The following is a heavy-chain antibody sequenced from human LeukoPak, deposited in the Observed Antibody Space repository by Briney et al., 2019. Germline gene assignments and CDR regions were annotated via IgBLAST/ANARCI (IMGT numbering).Heavy chain of an antibody. CDR1: GDSIRWNNY. V-gene: IGHV4-4*07. D-gene: IGHD3-3*01. CDR3: ARDQYFDFWSSTATPYYFDY. CDR2: IYTSGAT. Sequence: SETLSLTCTVSGDSIRWNNYWAWLRQPPGRGLEWIGRIYTSGATNYNPSLKSRVTMSIDTSKQEFTLKLTSVTAADTAVYYCARDQYFDFWSSTATPYYFDYWGQGTLVTVSS. J-gene: IGHJ4*02.